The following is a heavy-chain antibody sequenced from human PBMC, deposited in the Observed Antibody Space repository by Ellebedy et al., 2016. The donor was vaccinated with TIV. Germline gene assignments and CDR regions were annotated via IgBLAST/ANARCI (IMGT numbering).Heavy chain of an antibody. CDR3: ARDPYIEGDY. V-gene: IGHV3-21*05. CDR1: GFAFNTYS. Sequence: GESLKISCAASGFAFNTYSMHWVRQTPGKGLEWISYISSSSDDIYYADSVEGRFTISRDNAKKSLFLEMNSLRAEDTAVYFCARDPYIEGDYWGQGALVTVSS. D-gene: IGHD2-15*01. CDR2: ISSSSDDI. J-gene: IGHJ4*02.